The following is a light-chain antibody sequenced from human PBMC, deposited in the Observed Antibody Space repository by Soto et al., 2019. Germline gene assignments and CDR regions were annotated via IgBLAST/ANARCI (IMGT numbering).Light chain of an antibody. J-gene: IGKJ1*01. CDR1: QSVSHNY. Sequence: EIVLTQSPGTLSLSPGERATLSCRASQSVSHNYLAWYQQKPGQSPTLLIYGASSRATGIPDRFSGSGSGTRFILTIRRLEPGGFAVYYCQQYDRSWTFGQGTKV. CDR3: QQYDRSWT. CDR2: GAS. V-gene: IGKV3-20*01.